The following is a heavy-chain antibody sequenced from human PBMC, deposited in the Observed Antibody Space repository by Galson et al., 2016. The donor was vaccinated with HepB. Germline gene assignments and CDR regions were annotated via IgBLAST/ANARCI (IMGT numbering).Heavy chain of an antibody. CDR2: IYSGCAT. CDR3: ARGPGRIAAAGHLDS. V-gene: IGHV3-53*01. CDR1: GFIVSSHY. Sequence: SLRLSCAASGFIVSSHYMNWVRQVPGKGLEWVAIIYSGCATYYADSVKGRFTISRDNPKNTVYLQMNSLRADDTAVYYCARGPGRIAAAGHLDSWGQGTLVTVSS. J-gene: IGHJ5*01. D-gene: IGHD6-13*01.